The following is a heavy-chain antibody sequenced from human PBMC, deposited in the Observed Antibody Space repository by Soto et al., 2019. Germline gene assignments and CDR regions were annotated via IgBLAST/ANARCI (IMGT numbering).Heavy chain of an antibody. CDR2: IWYDGSNK. V-gene: IGHV3-33*01. CDR1: GFTFSSYG. D-gene: IGHD3-22*01. Sequence: PGGSLRLSCAASGFTFSSYGMHWVRQAPGKGLEWVAVIWYDGSNKYYADSVKGRFTISRDNSKNTLYLQMNSLRAEDTAVYYCARKSLIDYDSSGYIDYWGQGTLVTVSS. CDR3: ARKSLIDYDSSGYIDY. J-gene: IGHJ4*02.